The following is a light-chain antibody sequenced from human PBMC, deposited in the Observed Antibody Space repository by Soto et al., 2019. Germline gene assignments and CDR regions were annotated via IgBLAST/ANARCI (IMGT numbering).Light chain of an antibody. CDR1: QSINNN. J-gene: IGKJ5*01. V-gene: IGKV1-39*01. Sequence: DIQMTQSPSSLSASVGDRVTITCRASQSINNNLNWYQHQPGKAPKLLIYAASNLQSGVPSRFSGSGSGTDFTLTISSLQPEDFATFYCQQSYSTVTFGQGTRLEIK. CDR3: QQSYSTVT. CDR2: AAS.